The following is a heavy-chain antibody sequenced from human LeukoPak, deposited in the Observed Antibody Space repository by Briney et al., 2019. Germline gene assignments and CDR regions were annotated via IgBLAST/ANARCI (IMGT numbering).Heavy chain of an antibody. CDR2: IYTSGST. Sequence: PSETLSLTCTVSGGSISSYYWSWIRQPAGKGLEWIGRIYTSGSTNYNPSLKSRVTMSVDTSKNQFSLKLSSVTAADTAVYYCAREGLRYFDWSHHYYYYYMDVWGKGTTVTISS. J-gene: IGHJ6*03. CDR3: AREGLRYFDWSHHYYYYYMDV. V-gene: IGHV4-4*07. D-gene: IGHD3-9*01. CDR1: GGSISSYY.